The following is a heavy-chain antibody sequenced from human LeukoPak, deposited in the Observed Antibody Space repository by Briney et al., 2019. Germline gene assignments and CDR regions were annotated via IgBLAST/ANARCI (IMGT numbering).Heavy chain of an antibody. V-gene: IGHV4-59*01. CDR2: IYYSGST. J-gene: IGHJ6*03. D-gene: IGHD3-3*02. CDR3: ARDFSPESIYYYYYMDV. Sequence: SETLSLTCTVSGGSISSYYWSWIRQPPGRGLEWIGYIYYSGSTNYNPSLKSRVTISVDTSKNQFSLKLSSVTAADTAVYYCARDFSPESIYYYYYMDVWGKGTTVTVSS. CDR1: GGSISSYY.